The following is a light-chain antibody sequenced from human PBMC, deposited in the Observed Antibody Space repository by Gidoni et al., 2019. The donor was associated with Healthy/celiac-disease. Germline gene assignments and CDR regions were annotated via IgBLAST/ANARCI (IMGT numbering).Light chain of an antibody. V-gene: IGKV3-15*01. CDR2: GAS. Sequence: EIVMTQSPATLSVSPDESATLSCRASQSVSSNVAWYQQKPGQAPRLLIYGASTRATGIPARFSGSGSGTEFTITISSLQSEDFAVYYCQQYNNWWTFGQGTKVEIK. J-gene: IGKJ1*01. CDR3: QQYNNWWT. CDR1: QSVSSN.